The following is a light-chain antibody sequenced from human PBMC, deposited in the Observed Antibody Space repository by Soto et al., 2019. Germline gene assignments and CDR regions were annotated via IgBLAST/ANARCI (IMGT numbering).Light chain of an antibody. CDR3: QQYGSSPPYT. J-gene: IGKJ3*01. CDR2: GAS. Sequence: EIVLTQSPGTLSLSPGERATLSCRASQSVSSSYLAWYQQKPGQAPRLLIYGASSRATGIPDRFSGIGSGTDVTLTISRLEPEDFAVYYCQQYGSSPPYTFGPGTKVDIK. V-gene: IGKV3-20*01. CDR1: QSVSSSY.